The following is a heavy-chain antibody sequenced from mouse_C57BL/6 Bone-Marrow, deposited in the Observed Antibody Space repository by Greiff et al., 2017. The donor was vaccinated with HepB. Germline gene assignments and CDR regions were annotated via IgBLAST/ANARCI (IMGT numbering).Heavy chain of an antibody. Sequence: QVQLQQPGAELVMPGASVKLSCKASGYTFTSYWMHWVKQRPGQGLEWIGEIDPSDSYTNYNQKFKGKSTWTVDKSSSTAYMQLSSLTSEDSAVYYCARREIYYGPYYYAMDYWGQGTAVTVSS. V-gene: IGHV1-69*01. J-gene: IGHJ4*01. CDR1: GYTFTSYW. CDR2: IDPSDSYT. CDR3: ARREIYYGPYYYAMDY. D-gene: IGHD2-1*01.